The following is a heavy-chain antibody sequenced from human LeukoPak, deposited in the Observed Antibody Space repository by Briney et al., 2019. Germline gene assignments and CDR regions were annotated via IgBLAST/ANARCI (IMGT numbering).Heavy chain of an antibody. V-gene: IGHV3-23*01. CDR3: AKDSIFRCRSTSCYGDAFDI. CDR2: ISGSGGST. D-gene: IGHD2-2*01. J-gene: IGHJ3*02. Sequence: PGGSPRLSCAASGFTFSSYAMSWVRQAPGKGLEWVSAISGSGGSTYYADSVKGRFTISRDNSKNTLYLQMNSLRAEDTAVYYCAKDSIFRCRSTSCYGDAFDIWGQGTMVTVSS. CDR1: GFTFSSYA.